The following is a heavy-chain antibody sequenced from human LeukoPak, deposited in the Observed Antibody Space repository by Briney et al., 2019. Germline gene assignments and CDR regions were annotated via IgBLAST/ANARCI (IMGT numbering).Heavy chain of an antibody. Sequence: GGSLRLSCAASGFTFDDYAMHWVRQAPGKGLEWVSGISWNSGSIGYADSVKGRFTISRDNAKNSLYLQMNSRRAEDTALYYWTKGGGEVASPEDYYYMDVRGKGPTATVSS. D-gene: IGHD3-16*01. CDR2: ISWNSGSI. CDR1: GFTFDDYA. CDR3: TKGGGEVASPEDYYYMDV. V-gene: IGHV3-9*01. J-gene: IGHJ6*03.